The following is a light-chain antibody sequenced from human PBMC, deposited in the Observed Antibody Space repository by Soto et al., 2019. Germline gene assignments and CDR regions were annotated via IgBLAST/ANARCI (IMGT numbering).Light chain of an antibody. V-gene: IGLV2-14*01. Sequence: QYALTQPASVSGSPGQSITISCTGTSSDVGGYNYVSWYQQHPGKAPKLMISEVSNRPSGVSNRFSGSKSGNTASLTISGLQAEDEADYYCSSYTSSSTLLFGGGTKVTVL. CDR3: SSYTSSSTLL. CDR2: EVS. J-gene: IGLJ2*01. CDR1: SSDVGGYNY.